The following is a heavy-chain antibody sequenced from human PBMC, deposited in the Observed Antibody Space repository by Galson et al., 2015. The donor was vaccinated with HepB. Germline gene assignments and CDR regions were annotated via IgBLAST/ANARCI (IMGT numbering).Heavy chain of an antibody. J-gene: IGHJ5*02. CDR3: ATGGIAAAGTASGVHNWFDP. Sequence: SVKVSCKVSGYTLTELSMHWVRQAPGKGLEWMGGFDPEDGETIYAQKFQGRVTMTEDTSTDTAYMELSSLRSEDTAVYYCATGGIAAAGTASGVHNWFDPWGQGTLVTVSS. CDR1: GYTLTELS. V-gene: IGHV1-24*01. CDR2: FDPEDGET. D-gene: IGHD6-13*01.